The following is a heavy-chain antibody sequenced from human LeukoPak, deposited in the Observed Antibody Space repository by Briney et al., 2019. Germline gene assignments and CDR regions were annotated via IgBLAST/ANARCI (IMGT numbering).Heavy chain of an antibody. V-gene: IGHV3-7*01. CDR2: IKQDGSEK. Sequence: GGSLRLSCAASGFSFSRFGMSWVRQAPGKGLEWVANIKQDGSEKYYVDSVKGRFTISRDNAKNSLYLQMNSLRAEDTAAYYCARDLTWATSCPFDYWGQGTLVTVSS. D-gene: IGHD2-15*01. J-gene: IGHJ4*02. CDR1: GFSFSRFG. CDR3: ARDLTWATSCPFDY.